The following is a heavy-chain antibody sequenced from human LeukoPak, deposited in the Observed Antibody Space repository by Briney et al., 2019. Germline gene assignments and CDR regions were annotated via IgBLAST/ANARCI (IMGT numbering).Heavy chain of an antibody. Sequence: PGGSLRLSCAASGFTVSSNYMSWVRQAPGKGPQWVANINEDGTEKHYVGSVRGRFTISRDNAESSLHLQMNSLRPDDLGVYYCARGETMDVWGKGTMVTVSS. D-gene: IGHD5-24*01. V-gene: IGHV3-7*01. CDR2: INEDGTEK. J-gene: IGHJ6*03. CDR3: ARGETMDV. CDR1: GFTVSSNY.